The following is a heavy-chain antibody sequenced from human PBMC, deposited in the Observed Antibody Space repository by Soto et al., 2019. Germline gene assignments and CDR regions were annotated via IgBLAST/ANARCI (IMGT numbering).Heavy chain of an antibody. CDR3: AATSTHAFIVGATTFDY. CDR1: GYTFSTYY. CDR2: INPSGGST. D-gene: IGHD1-26*01. J-gene: IGHJ4*02. Sequence: GASVKVSCKASGYTFSTYYMHWVRQAPGQGYEWMGIINPSGGSTTYAQKFQGRVTMTRDTSTTTVYMELSSLKSEDTAVYYCAATSTHAFIVGATTFDYWGQGTLVTVSS. V-gene: IGHV1-46*01.